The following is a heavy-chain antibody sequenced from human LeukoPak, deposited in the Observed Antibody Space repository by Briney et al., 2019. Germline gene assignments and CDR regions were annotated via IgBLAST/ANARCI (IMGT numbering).Heavy chain of an antibody. J-gene: IGHJ4*02. V-gene: IGHV1-46*01. CDR1: GYTFTSYY. Sequence: ASVKVSCKASGYTFTSYYMHWVRQAPGQGLEWMGIINPSGGSTSYAQKFQGRVTMTRDTSTSTVYMELSSLRSKDTAVYYCARGTITMVRGVITPVDYWGQGTLVTVSS. D-gene: IGHD3-10*01. CDR2: INPSGGST. CDR3: ARGTITMVRGVITPVDY.